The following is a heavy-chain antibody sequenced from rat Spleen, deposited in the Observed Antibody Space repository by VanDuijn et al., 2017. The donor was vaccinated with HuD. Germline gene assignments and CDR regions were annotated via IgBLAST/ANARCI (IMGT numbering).Heavy chain of an antibody. CDR2: ISPSGGST. CDR3: ARRGPDWYFDF. J-gene: IGHJ1*01. V-gene: IGHV5-19*01. CDR1: GFTFSNHG. D-gene: IGHD4-1*01. Sequence: EVQLVESGGGLVQPGRSLKLPCSASGFTFSNHGMPRIRQAPKKGLEWVASISPSGGSTYYRDSVKGRFTISRDNAKSTLYLQMDSLRSEDTATYYCARRGPDWYFDFWGPGTMVTVSS.